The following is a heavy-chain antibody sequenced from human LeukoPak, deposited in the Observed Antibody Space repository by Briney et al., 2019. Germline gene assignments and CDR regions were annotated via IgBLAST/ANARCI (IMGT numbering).Heavy chain of an antibody. V-gene: IGHV3-30*02. D-gene: IGHD6-19*01. Sequence: GGALRLSCAASGFTFNDYAMYWVRQSPGRGLEWVALIRDDGSDTYHADSVKGRFTISRDNSKNTVFLRMNSLRGEDSAIYYCAKSDGHGTGYGFHIWGQGTMVTVSS. CDR2: IRDDGSDT. CDR1: GFTFNDYA. CDR3: AKSDGHGTGYGFHI. J-gene: IGHJ3*02.